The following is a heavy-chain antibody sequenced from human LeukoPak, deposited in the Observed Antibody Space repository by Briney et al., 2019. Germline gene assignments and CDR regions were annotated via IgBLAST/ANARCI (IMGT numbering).Heavy chain of an antibody. J-gene: IGHJ4*02. Sequence: GGSLRLSCAASGFIFNNSAMSWVRQVPGKGLEWVSAISGSGGSTYYADSVKGRFTISRDNSKNTLYLQMNSLRVEDTAVYYCARGRPHGNDYWGQGTLVTVSS. CDR1: GFIFNNSA. D-gene: IGHD4-23*01. V-gene: IGHV3-23*01. CDR2: ISGSGGST. CDR3: ARGRPHGNDY.